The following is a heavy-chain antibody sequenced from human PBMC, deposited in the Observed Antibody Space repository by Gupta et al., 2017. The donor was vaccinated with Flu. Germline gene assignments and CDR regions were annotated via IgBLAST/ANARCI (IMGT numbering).Heavy chain of an antibody. CDR3: ATENTFYDSAPYFDS. V-gene: IGHV3-15*01. D-gene: IGHD2/OR15-2a*01. CDR1: GFPFYNAW. CDR2: IRSKFDGGTT. Sequence: EKYLVESGGGLVEPVGSLRLSCAASGFPFYNAWMTWVRQAPGKGLEWVGRIRSKFDGGTTDFAAPVRGRFSISRDDSKNMLFLQLTGLKTEDTAVYYCATENTFYDSAPYFDSWGQGTLVTVSS. J-gene: IGHJ4*02.